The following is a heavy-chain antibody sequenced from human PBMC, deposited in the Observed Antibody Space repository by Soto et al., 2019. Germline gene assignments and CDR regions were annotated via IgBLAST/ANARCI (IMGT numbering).Heavy chain of an antibody. V-gene: IGHV1-18*01. Sequence: ASVKVSCKASGYTFTSYGISWVRQAPGQGLEWMGWISAYNGNTNYAQKLQGRVTMTTDTSTSTAYMELRSPRSDDTAVYYCAASFISTSCHYGMDVWGQGTTVTVSS. D-gene: IGHD2-2*01. CDR1: GYTFTSYG. J-gene: IGHJ6*02. CDR2: ISAYNGNT. CDR3: AASFISTSCHYGMDV.